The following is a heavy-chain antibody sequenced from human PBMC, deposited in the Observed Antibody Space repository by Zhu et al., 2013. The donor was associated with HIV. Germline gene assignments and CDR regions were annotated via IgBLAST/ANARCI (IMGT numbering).Heavy chain of an antibody. Sequence: QVQLVQSGAEVRKPGASVRLSCKVSGYTLTELSMHWVRQAPGRGLEWVGGFDIEQGETIYAQKFQDRVTLTEDTSTDTAFMELTSLRSKDTAVYYCATGPTYSVSPAWGQGALVTVSS. D-gene: IGHD3-16*01. CDR2: FDIEQGET. CDR1: GYTLTELS. CDR3: ATGPTYSVSPA. J-gene: IGHJ5*02. V-gene: IGHV1-24*01.